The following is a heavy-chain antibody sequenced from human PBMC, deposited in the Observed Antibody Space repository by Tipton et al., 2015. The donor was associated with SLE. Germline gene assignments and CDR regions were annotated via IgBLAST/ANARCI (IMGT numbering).Heavy chain of an antibody. CDR3: ASFKVSGVEDAFDI. CDR2: IYTSGST. V-gene: IGHV4-61*02. CDR1: GGSISSSSYY. Sequence: TLSLTCTVSGGSISSSSYYWSWIRQPAGKGLEWIGRIYTSGSTNYNPSLKSRVTISVDTSRNQFSLKLSSVTAADTAVYYCASFKVSGVEDAFDIWGQGTMVTVSS. J-gene: IGHJ3*02. D-gene: IGHD5/OR15-5a*01.